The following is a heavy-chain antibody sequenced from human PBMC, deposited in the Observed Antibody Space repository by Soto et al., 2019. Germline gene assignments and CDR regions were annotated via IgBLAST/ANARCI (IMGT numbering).Heavy chain of an antibody. CDR1: GGSISSGGYS. D-gene: IGHD1-1*01. Sequence: QLQLQESGSGLVRPSQTLSLTCAVSGGSISSGGYSWNWIRQPPGKGLEWIGYIYHSGSTLYNPSLKSRVTISVDQSKNQCSLKLTSVTAADTAVYYCARDQLEGNGFDPWGQGTLVTVSS. J-gene: IGHJ5*02. V-gene: IGHV4-30-2*01. CDR2: IYHSGST. CDR3: ARDQLEGNGFDP.